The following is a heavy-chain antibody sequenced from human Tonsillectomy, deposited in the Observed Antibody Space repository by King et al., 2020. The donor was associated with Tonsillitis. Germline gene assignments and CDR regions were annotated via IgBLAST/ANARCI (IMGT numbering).Heavy chain of an antibody. CDR3: ARDAYDFWSGNFDY. J-gene: IGHJ4*02. Sequence: QLVQSGGGVVQPGRSLRLSCTASGFTFSSYVLHWVRQAPGKGLEWVAVISYDGTNKYYADSVKGRFSFSRDNSKNTLYLQMNSLRAEDTAVYYCARDAYDFWSGNFDYWGQGTLVTVSS. D-gene: IGHD3-3*01. V-gene: IGHV3-30-3*01. CDR1: GFTFSSYV. CDR2: ISYDGTNK.